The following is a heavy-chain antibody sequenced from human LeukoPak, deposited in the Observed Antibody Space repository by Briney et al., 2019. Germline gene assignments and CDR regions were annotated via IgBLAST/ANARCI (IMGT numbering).Heavy chain of an antibody. CDR2: IYYSGST. D-gene: IGHD3-22*01. Sequence: SETLSLTCTVSGDSFRSYYWSWIGQPPGKGLEWIGYIYYSGSTNYNPSLKSRVTISVDTSKNQFSLKLNSVTAADTAVYYCARGGWDYYDSSGYYYLDYWGQGTLVTVSS. CDR3: ARGGWDYYDSSGYYYLDY. CDR1: GDSFRSYY. V-gene: IGHV4-59*01. J-gene: IGHJ4*02.